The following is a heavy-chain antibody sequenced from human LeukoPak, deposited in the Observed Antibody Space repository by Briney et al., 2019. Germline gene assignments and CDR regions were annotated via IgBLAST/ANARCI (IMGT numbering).Heavy chain of an antibody. CDR3: ARTFYDTLDSDAFDF. D-gene: IGHD2/OR15-2a*01. V-gene: IGHV1-2*02. Sequence: ASVKVSCKASGYTFTGYYMHWVRQAHGQGLEWMGWINPDSGGTNNAQKFQGRVTMTRDTSISTAYMELSRLRSDDTAVYYCARTFYDTLDSDAFDFWGQGTMVIVSS. J-gene: IGHJ3*01. CDR1: GYTFTGYY. CDR2: INPDSGGT.